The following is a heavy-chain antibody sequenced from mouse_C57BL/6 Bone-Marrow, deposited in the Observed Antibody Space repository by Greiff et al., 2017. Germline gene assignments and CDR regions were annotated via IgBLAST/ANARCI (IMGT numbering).Heavy chain of an antibody. D-gene: IGHD4-1*01. J-gene: IGHJ2*01. CDR2: INPNNGGT. CDR3: ARGRELGRNY. CDR1: GYTFTDYY. V-gene: IGHV1-26*01. Sequence: EVQLQQSGPELVKPGASVKISCKASGYTFTDYYMNWVKQSHGKSLEWIGDINPNNGGTSYNQKFKGKATLTVDKSSSTAYMELRMLTSEDSAVYYCARGRELGRNYWGQGTTLTVSS.